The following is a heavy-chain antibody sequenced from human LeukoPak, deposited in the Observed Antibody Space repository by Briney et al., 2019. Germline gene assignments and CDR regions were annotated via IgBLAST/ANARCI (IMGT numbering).Heavy chain of an antibody. Sequence: KPSETPSLTCAVYGGSFSGYYWSWIRQPPGKGLEWIGEINHSGSTNYNPSLKSRVTISVDTSKNQFSLKLSSVTAADTAVYYCARARRGEVDYWGQGTLVTVSS. CDR2: INHSGST. CDR1: GGSFSGYY. V-gene: IGHV4-34*01. J-gene: IGHJ4*02. CDR3: ARARRGEVDY. D-gene: IGHD3-10*01.